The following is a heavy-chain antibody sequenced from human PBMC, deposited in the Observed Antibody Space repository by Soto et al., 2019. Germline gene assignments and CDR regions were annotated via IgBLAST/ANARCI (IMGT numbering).Heavy chain of an antibody. CDR1: GGSISSYY. Sequence: PSETLSLTCTVSGGSISSYYWSWIRRPPGKGLEWIGYIYYSGSTNYNPSLKSRVTISVDTSKNQFSLKLSSVTAADTAVYYCARTYGSGSYSTFDFWGQGTLVTVS. V-gene: IGHV4-59*08. CDR3: ARTYGSGSYSTFDF. D-gene: IGHD3-10*01. J-gene: IGHJ4*02. CDR2: IYYSGST.